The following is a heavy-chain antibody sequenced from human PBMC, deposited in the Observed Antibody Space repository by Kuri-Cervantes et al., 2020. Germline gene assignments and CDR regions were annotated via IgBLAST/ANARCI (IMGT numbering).Heavy chain of an antibody. CDR2: INSDGSDR. D-gene: IGHD5-12*01. J-gene: IGHJ4*02. CDR1: GFTLSDYW. V-gene: IGHV3-74*01. CDR3: AKSYFGVATTYYDY. Sequence: ETLSLTCSASGFTLSDYWMHWVRQAPGKGLEWVSRINSDGSDRIYADSVKGRFTISRDNSKNTLYLQMNSLRAEDTAVYYCAKSYFGVATTYYDYWGQGTLVTVSS.